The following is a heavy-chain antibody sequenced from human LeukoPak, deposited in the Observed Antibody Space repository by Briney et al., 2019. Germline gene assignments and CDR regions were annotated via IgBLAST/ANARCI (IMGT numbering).Heavy chain of an antibody. V-gene: IGHV3-48*03. CDR2: ISSSGTTI. Sequence: GGALRLSCAASGSTFSSYEMNWVRQAPGKGLEWVSYISSSGTTIYYADSVKGRCTISRDNAKNSLYLQMNSLRAEDTAVYYCARLGGGSYTGYWGQGTLVTVSS. D-gene: IGHD3-16*01. CDR1: GSTFSSYE. CDR3: ARLGGGSYTGY. J-gene: IGHJ4*02.